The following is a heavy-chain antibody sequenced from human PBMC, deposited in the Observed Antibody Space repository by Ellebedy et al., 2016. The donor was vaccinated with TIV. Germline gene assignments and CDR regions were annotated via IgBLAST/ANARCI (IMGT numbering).Heavy chain of an antibody. CDR2: IYHSGST. D-gene: IGHD2/OR15-2a*01. CDR3: ATFRNLDGFDI. V-gene: IGHV4-38-2*01. J-gene: IGHJ3*02. CDR1: GYSISSGSY. Sequence: SETLSLTCAVSGYSISSGSYWGWIRQPPGKGLEWIGSIYHSGSTYYNTSLKRRVSISMEPSRNQFSLKLSSLTAADTAVYYCATFRNLDGFDIWGQGKMVTVSS.